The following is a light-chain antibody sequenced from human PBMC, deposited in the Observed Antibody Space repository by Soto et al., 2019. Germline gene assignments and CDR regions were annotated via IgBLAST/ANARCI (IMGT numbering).Light chain of an antibody. CDR1: QSVSSN. CDR3: QQYNNWPPWT. J-gene: IGKJ1*01. Sequence: EIVVTQAPPTLSVSPGERATLSCRASQSVSSNLAWYQQKPGQAPRLLIYGASTRATGIPARFSGSGSGTEFTLTISSLQSEDFAVYYCQQYNNWPPWTFGQGTKVDI. CDR2: GAS. V-gene: IGKV3-15*01.